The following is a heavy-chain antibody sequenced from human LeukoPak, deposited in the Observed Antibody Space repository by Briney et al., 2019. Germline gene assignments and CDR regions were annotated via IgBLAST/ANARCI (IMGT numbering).Heavy chain of an antibody. CDR1: GGSISSYY. CDR3: ARDPPTRSGSNY. D-gene: IGHD1-26*01. Sequence: PSETLSLTCTVSGGSISSYYWSWIRQPPGKGLEWIGYIYYSGGTNYNPSLKSRVTISVDTSKNQFSLKLSSVTAADTAVYYCARDPPTRSGSNYWGQGTLVTVSS. J-gene: IGHJ4*02. CDR2: IYYSGGT. V-gene: IGHV4-59*01.